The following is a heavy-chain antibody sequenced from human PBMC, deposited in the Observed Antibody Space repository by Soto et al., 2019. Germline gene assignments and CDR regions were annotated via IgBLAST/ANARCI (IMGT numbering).Heavy chain of an antibody. J-gene: IGHJ5*02. CDR3: ARGRYYGSGSFQNWFDP. CDR1: GGSFSGYY. V-gene: IGHV4-34*01. D-gene: IGHD3-10*01. CDR2: INHSGSI. Sequence: LSLTCAVYGGSFSGYYWSWIRQPPGKGLEWIGEINHSGSINYNPSLKSRVTISVDTSKNQFSLKLSSVTAADTAVYYCARGRYYGSGSFQNWFDPWGQGTLVTVSS.